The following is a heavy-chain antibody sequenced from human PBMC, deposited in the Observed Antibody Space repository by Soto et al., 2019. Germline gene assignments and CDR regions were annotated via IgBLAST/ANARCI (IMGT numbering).Heavy chain of an antibody. Sequence: QVQLVQSGAEVKKPGASVKVSCKASGYTFTSYGISWVRQAPGQGLEWMGWISAYNGNTNYAQKLQGRVTMTTDTSTSTAYMELRSLLCDDTAVYYCASSLLVGYGLEGESDWGQGTLVTVCS. CDR3: ASSLLVGYGLEGESD. D-gene: IGHD5-18*01. V-gene: IGHV1-18*01. J-gene: IGHJ4*02. CDR2: ISAYNGNT. CDR1: GYTFTSYG.